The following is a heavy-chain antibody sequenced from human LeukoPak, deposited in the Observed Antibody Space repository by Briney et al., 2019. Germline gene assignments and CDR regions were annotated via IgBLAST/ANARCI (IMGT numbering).Heavy chain of an antibody. D-gene: IGHD5-18*01. CDR2: IYYSGST. CDR3: ARQTRYNYGPGFHF. J-gene: IGHJ4*02. V-gene: IGHV4-59*01. Sequence: SETLSLSRSVSGGATSSYYRSWIWQPPGKGLEWIGYIYYSGSTNYNPSLKSRVTISVDTSENQLSLKLSSVTAADTAVYYCARQTRYNYGPGFHFWGQGPLHRVSS. CDR1: GGATSSYY.